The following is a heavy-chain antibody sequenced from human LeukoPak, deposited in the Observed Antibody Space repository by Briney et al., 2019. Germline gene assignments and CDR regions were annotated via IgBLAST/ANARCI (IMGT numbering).Heavy chain of an antibody. D-gene: IGHD5-24*01. Sequence: GSLRLSCAASAFTFSSYGMHWVRQAPGKGLEWVSYISSSSSTIYYADSVKGRFTISRDNAKNSLYLQMNSLRAEDTAVYYCARDQGWLQTPFDYWGQGTLVTVSS. CDR3: ARDQGWLQTPFDY. CDR2: ISSSSSTI. J-gene: IGHJ4*02. V-gene: IGHV3-48*01. CDR1: AFTFSSYG.